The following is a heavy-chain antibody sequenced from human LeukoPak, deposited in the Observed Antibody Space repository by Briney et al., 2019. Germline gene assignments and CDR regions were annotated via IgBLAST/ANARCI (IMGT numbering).Heavy chain of an antibody. V-gene: IGHV4-34*01. CDR3: ARGGRYFDWSRAFVWFDP. D-gene: IGHD3-9*01. J-gene: IGHJ5*02. CDR2: INNSGSA. Sequence: SETLSLTCAVYGVSFSGYYWSWIPQPPGKGLEWFGEINNSGSANCSPYVKSRVATSVDTSKNQFSLKQSSVTAADTAVYYCARGGRYFDWSRAFVWFDPWGQGTLVTVSS. CDR1: GVSFSGYY.